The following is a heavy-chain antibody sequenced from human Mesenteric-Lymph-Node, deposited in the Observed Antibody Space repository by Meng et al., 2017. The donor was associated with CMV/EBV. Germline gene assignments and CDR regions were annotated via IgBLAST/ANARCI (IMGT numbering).Heavy chain of an antibody. V-gene: IGHV6-1*01. Sequence: SQTLSLTCAISGDSVSSNSAAWNWIRQSPARVLEWLGRTYYRSKWYNDYAVSVKSRITINPDTSKNQFSLQLNSVTPEDTAVYYCAQGLYSSGGLDYWGQGTLVTVSS. CDR2: TYYRSKWYN. J-gene: IGHJ4*02. D-gene: IGHD6-19*01. CDR1: GDSVSSNSAA. CDR3: AQGLYSSGGLDY.